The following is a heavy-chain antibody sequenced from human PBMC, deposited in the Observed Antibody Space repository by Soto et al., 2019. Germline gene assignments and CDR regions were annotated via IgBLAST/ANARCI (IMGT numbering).Heavy chain of an antibody. CDR1: GGSISSYY. CDR2: IYTSGST. V-gene: IGHV4-4*07. Sequence: SETLSLTCTVSGGSISSYYWSWIRQPAGKGLEWIGRIYTSGSTNYNPSLKSRVTMSVDTSKNQLSLKLSSVTAADTAVYYCARDFPYCSSTSCYNYYYGMDVWGQGTTVTVSS. D-gene: IGHD2-2*02. CDR3: ARDFPYCSSTSCYNYYYGMDV. J-gene: IGHJ6*02.